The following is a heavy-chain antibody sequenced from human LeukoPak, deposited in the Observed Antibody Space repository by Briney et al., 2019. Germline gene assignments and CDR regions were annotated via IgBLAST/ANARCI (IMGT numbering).Heavy chain of an antibody. CDR3: ARPRSTSGWDGDFDY. D-gene: IGHD6-19*01. Sequence: PSETLSLTCTVSGGSISNSYWSWIRQPAGKGLEWIGGIYTSGSTNYNPSLKSRVTMSVDTSKNQFSLNLSSVTAADTAIYYCARPRSTSGWDGDFDYWGLGTLVTVSS. V-gene: IGHV4-4*07. CDR2: IYTSGST. CDR1: GGSISNSY. J-gene: IGHJ4*02.